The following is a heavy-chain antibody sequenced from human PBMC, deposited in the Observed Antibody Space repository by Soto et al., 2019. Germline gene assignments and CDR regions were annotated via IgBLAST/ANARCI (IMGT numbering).Heavy chain of an antibody. CDR1: GFTVSTYG. CDR2: ISRDGGTK. CDR3: PGEVASGY. V-gene: IGHV3-30*03. D-gene: IGHD2-21*01. Sequence: QVQLVESGGGVVQPGRSLRLSCAVSGFTVSTYGMHWVRQAPGKGLEWVAVISRDGGTKFYADSVKGRFTISKDNSRKPLFLEMNSLRSDDMAVSYCPGEVASGYWGQGTLVTVSS. J-gene: IGHJ4*02.